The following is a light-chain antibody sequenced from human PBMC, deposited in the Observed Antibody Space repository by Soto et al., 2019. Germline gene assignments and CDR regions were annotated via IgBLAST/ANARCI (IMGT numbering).Light chain of an antibody. J-gene: IGLJ1*01. Sequence: QSVLTQPPSVSAAPGQKVTISCSGSSSNIGNNYVSWYQQLPGTAPKLLIYDNDQRYSGIPDRFSGYKSGTSGTLGITGLQTGDEADYYCGTWDSSLSTHVFGSGTKLTVL. CDR2: DND. CDR3: GTWDSSLSTHV. CDR1: SSNIGNNY. V-gene: IGLV1-51*01.